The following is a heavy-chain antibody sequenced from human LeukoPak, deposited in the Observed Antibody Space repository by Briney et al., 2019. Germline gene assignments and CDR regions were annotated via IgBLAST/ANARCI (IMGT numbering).Heavy chain of an antibody. CDR2: TSTSSAFT. V-gene: IGHV3-11*03. CDR1: GFTFSDHY. CDR3: ASIVGGTRDPEYFQH. Sequence: PGGSLRLSCAASGFTFSDHYMSWIRQAPGKGLEWISYTSTSSAFTNYADSVKGRFTISRDNAKNSLYLQMNSLRAEDTVVYYCASIVGGTRDPEYFQHWGQGTLVTVSS. J-gene: IGHJ1*01. D-gene: IGHD1-26*01.